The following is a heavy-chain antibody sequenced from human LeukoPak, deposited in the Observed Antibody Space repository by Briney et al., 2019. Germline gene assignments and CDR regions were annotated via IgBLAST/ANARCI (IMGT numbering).Heavy chain of an antibody. J-gene: IGHJ4*02. CDR3: ARGGGLNTNFDY. CDR1: GFTFRNYS. V-gene: IGHV3-7*01. CDR2: TKSGGSAE. Sequence: GGTPRLSCAASGFTFRNYSMGWVRQAPGPGLESLTNTKSGGSAEYYADSVRGRFTTSRENANNFLYLQMNSLRAEDTAVYYCARGGGLNTNFDYWGQGTLVTVSS. D-gene: IGHD2-15*01.